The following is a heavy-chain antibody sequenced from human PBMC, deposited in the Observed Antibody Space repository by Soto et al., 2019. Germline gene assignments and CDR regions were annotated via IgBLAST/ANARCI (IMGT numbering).Heavy chain of an antibody. CDR1: GFTFGSYA. CDR3: AKSAWAYNWLDP. CDR2: ISGSGDST. D-gene: IGHD7-27*01. V-gene: IGHV3-23*01. J-gene: IGHJ5*02. Sequence: EVQLLESGGGLVQPGGSLRLSCAASGFTFGSYAMNWVRQAPGKGLEWVSGISGSGDSTYYAESVKGRFTISRDNSKNTLYLPMNSLRGEDTALYYCAKSAWAYNWLDPGGQGTLVTVSS.